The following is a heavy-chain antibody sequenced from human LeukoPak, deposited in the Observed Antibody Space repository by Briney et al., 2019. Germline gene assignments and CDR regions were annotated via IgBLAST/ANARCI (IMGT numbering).Heavy chain of an antibody. D-gene: IGHD6-19*01. J-gene: IGHJ6*03. V-gene: IGHV4-34*01. CDR2: INHSGST. CDR1: GGSFSGYY. CDR3: ARVPAVAGSYYYYYMDV. Sequence: SETLSLTCAVYGGSFSGYYWSWIRQPPGKGLEWIGEINHSGSTNYNPSLKSRVTISVDTSKNQFSLKLSSVTAADTAVYYCARVPAVAGSYYYYYMDVWGKGTTVTVSS.